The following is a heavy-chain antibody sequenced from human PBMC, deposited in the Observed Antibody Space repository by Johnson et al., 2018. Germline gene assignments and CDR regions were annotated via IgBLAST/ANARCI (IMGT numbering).Heavy chain of an antibody. CDR1: GGTFSSYA. CDR2: IIPLFGTA. J-gene: IGHJ6*02. D-gene: IGHD2-21*02. CDR3: ARAGDDYYYGIDV. V-gene: IGHV1-69*01. Sequence: VQLVESGAEVKKPGSSVKVSCKASGGTFSSYAISWVRQAPGQGLEWMGGIIPLFGTANYGQDFQGRVTITADESTSTANIELNSLRSEDPAVYYCARAGDDYYYGIDVWGQGTTVTVSS.